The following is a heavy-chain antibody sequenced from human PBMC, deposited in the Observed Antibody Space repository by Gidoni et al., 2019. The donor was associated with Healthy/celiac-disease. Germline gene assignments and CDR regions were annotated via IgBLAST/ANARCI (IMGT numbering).Heavy chain of an antibody. CDR3: ARGRHKKGNIVVVPAATMYNWFDP. Sequence: EVQLVESGGGLVKPGGSLRLSCAASGFTFSSYSMNWVRQAPGKGLAWVSSIRSSSSYIYYADSVKGRFTISRDNAKNSLYLQMNSLRAEDTAVYYCARGRHKKGNIVVVPAATMYNWFDPWGQGTLVTVSS. J-gene: IGHJ5*02. CDR2: IRSSSSYI. D-gene: IGHD2-2*01. CDR1: GFTFSSYS. V-gene: IGHV3-21*01.